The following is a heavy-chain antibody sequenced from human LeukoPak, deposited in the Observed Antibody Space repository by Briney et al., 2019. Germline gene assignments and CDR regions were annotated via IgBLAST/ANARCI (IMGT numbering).Heavy chain of an antibody. CDR2: ISYSGSN. D-gene: IGHD3-22*01. J-gene: IGHJ4*02. CDR1: VGSISSYY. Sequence: PSETLSLTCTVSVGSISSYYWNWIRQPPGKGLEWIGYISYSGSNNYNPSLKSRVTTSVDTSKTQFSLKLSSVTAADTAVYYCARDGLGYYDRSGLDYWGQGTLVTVSS. CDR3: ARDGLGYYDRSGLDY. V-gene: IGHV4-59*01.